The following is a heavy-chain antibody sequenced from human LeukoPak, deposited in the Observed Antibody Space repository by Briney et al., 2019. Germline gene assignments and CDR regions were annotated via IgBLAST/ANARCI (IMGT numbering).Heavy chain of an antibody. D-gene: IGHD6-19*01. J-gene: IGHJ3*02. CDR3: ARVLAVAGTGAFDM. Sequence: PGGSLRLSCAASGFTFSIHWMHWVRQAPGKGLVWVSRINSDGSSTTYADSMKGRFTISRDNAKNTLYLQMNGLRAEDTAVYYCARVLAVAGTGAFDMWGQGTMVTVSS. CDR1: GFTFSIHW. CDR2: INSDGSST. V-gene: IGHV3-74*01.